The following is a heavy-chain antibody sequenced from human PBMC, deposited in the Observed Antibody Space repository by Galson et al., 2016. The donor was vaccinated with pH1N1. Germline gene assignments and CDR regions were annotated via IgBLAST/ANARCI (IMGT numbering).Heavy chain of an antibody. CDR2: INEDGRVK. CDR1: GFTFTSRW. Sequence: SLRLSYAGSGFTFTSRWMSWVRQAPGKGLQWVANINEDGRVKYYVDSMEGRPSISRDNAKNSLFLQMTSLRVEDTAVYYCTTIAGGPDVADHWGQGTLVTVSS. CDR3: TTIAGGPDVADH. V-gene: IGHV3-7*01. D-gene: IGHD4-23*01. J-gene: IGHJ4*02.